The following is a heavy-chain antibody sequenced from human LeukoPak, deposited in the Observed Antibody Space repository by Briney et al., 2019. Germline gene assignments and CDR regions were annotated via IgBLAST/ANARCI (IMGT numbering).Heavy chain of an antibody. CDR3: ARGWLDSSGYYS. J-gene: IGHJ4*02. D-gene: IGHD3-22*01. Sequence: SETLSLTCTVSGGSISSSSYYWGWIRQPPGKGLEWIGSIYYSGSTYYNPSLKSRVTISVDTSKNQFSLKLSSVTAADTAVYYCARGWLDSSGYYSWGQGTLVTVSS. CDR2: IYYSGST. CDR1: GGSISSSSYY. V-gene: IGHV4-39*07.